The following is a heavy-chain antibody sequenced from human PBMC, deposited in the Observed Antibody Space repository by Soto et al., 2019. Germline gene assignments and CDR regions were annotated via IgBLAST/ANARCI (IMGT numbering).Heavy chain of an antibody. CDR2: ISSSSSYI. J-gene: IGHJ6*02. V-gene: IGHV3-21*01. D-gene: IGHD5-12*01. CDR3: ARAYSGYENYYYYYGMDV. CDR1: GFTFSSYS. Sequence: LRLSCAASGFTFSSYSMNWVRQAPGKGLEWVSSISSSSSYIYYADSVKGRFTISRDNAKNSPYLQMNSLRAEDTAVYYCARAYSGYENYYYYYGMDVWGQGTTVTVSS.